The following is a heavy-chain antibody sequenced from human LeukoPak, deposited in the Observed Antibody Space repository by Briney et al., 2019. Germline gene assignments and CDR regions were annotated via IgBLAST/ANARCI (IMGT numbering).Heavy chain of an antibody. J-gene: IGHJ4*02. CDR2: INHSGST. D-gene: IGHD6-25*01. V-gene: IGHV4-34*01. Sequence: TSETLSLTCAVPGGSFSGYYWTWIRQPPGKGLEWIGEINHSGSTNYNPSLESRVAISLDASEKQFSLRVRSVTAADSAIYYCARGTESSGWNFDYWGQGTLVTVSS. CDR1: GGSFSGYY. CDR3: ARGTESSGWNFDY.